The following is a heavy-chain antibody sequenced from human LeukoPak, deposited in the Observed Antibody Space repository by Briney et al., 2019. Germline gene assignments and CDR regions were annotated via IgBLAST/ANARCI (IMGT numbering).Heavy chain of an antibody. CDR2: ISGSGGST. D-gene: IGHD2-2*02. CDR1: GFTFSSYA. V-gene: IGHV3-23*01. Sequence: PGGSLRLSCAASGFTFSSYAMSWVRQAPGKGLEWVSAISGSGGSTYYADSVKGRFTISRDNSKNTLYLQMNSLRAEDTAVYYCAKGTPRPQCSSTSCYTFYFDYWGQGTLVTVSS. CDR3: AKGTPRPQCSSTSCYTFYFDY. J-gene: IGHJ4*02.